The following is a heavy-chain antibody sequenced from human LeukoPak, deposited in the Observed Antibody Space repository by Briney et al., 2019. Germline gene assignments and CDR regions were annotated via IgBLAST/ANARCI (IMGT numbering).Heavy chain of an antibody. CDR2: INHSGST. V-gene: IGHV4-34*01. Sequence: SETLSLTCAVYGGSFSGYNWSWIRQPPGKGLEWIGEINHSGSTNYNPSLKSRVTISVDKSKNQFSLKLSSVTAADTAVYYCARDLDGSGIVGYWGQGTLVTVSS. D-gene: IGHD3-10*01. CDR1: GGSFSGYN. J-gene: IGHJ4*02. CDR3: ARDLDGSGIVGY.